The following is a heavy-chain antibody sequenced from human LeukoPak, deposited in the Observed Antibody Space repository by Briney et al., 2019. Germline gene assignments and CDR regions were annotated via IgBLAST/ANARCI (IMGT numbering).Heavy chain of an antibody. Sequence: GGSLRLSCAVSGINFRGYWMAWVRQAPGKGLEWVANMKQDGSEKYYVDSVKGRFTISRDNAKNSLSLQLNSLRDEDTAVYYCARGHYDVLAASYKWTPDYWGQGTLVTVSS. J-gene: IGHJ4*02. D-gene: IGHD3-9*01. CDR3: ARGHYDVLAASYKWTPDY. CDR2: MKQDGSEK. V-gene: IGHV3-7*01. CDR1: GINFRGYW.